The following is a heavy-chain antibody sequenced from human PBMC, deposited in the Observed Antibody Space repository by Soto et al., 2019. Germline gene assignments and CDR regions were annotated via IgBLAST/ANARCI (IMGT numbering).Heavy chain of an antibody. CDR3: ANSPDYYDSSGPGNY. CDR2: ISYDGSNK. D-gene: IGHD3-22*01. CDR1: GFTFSSYG. V-gene: IGHV3-30*18. J-gene: IGHJ4*02. Sequence: GGSLRLSCTASGFTFSSYGMHWVRQAPGKGLEWVAVISYDGSNKYYADSVKGRFTISRDNSKNTLYLQMNSLRAEDTAVYYCANSPDYYDSSGPGNYWGQGILVTVSS.